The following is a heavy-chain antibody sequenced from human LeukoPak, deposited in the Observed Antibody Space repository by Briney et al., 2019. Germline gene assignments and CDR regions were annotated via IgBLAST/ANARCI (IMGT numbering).Heavy chain of an antibody. D-gene: IGHD4-17*01. CDR1: GFTFSSYA. J-gene: IGHJ4*02. V-gene: IGHV3-21*01. CDR3: ALGDYGAPFDY. Sequence: GGSLGLSCVVSGFTFSSYAMSWVRQAPGKGLEWVSSISSSSSYIYYADSVKGRSTISRDNAKNSLYLQMNSLRAEDTAVYYCALGDYGAPFDYWGQGTLVTVSS. CDR2: ISSSSSYI.